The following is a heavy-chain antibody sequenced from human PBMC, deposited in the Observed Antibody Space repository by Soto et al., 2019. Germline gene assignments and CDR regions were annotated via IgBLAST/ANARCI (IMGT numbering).Heavy chain of an antibody. Sequence: QVQLVQSGAEVKKPGASVKVSCKASGYTFTSYGISWVRQAPGQGLEWMGWISAYNGNTKYAQKFQGRVTMTTDTSKSTAYMELMSLRSDATAVYYCARSRWEGYSGYDYFDYLGQGTLVPLSS. V-gene: IGHV1-18*01. D-gene: IGHD5-12*01. CDR1: GYTFTSYG. CDR3: ARSRWEGYSGYDYFDY. J-gene: IGHJ4*02. CDR2: ISAYNGNT.